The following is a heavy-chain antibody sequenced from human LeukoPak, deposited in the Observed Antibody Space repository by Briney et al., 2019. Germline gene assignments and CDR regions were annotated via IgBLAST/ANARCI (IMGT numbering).Heavy chain of an antibody. J-gene: IGHJ3*02. CDR3: ARDRYSWYDYVWGSYRPDAFDI. CDR1: GYTFTGYY. V-gene: IGHV1-2*02. CDR2: INPNSGGT. D-gene: IGHD3-16*02. Sequence: GASVKVSCKASGYTFTGYYMHWVRQAPGQGLEWMGWINPNSGGTNYAQKFQGRVTMTWDTSISTAYMELSRLRSDDTAVYYCARDRYSWYDYVWGSYRPDAFDIWGQGTMVTVSS.